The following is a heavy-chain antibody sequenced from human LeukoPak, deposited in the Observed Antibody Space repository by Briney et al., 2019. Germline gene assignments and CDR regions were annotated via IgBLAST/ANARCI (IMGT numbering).Heavy chain of an antibody. CDR3: ARAPGNSGGYYFDY. CDR2: IYYSGST. J-gene: IGHJ4*02. D-gene: IGHD2-15*01. V-gene: IGHV4-59*01. Sequence: PSETLSLTCTVSGGSISSYYWSWIRQPPGKGLEWIGYIYYSGSTNYNPSLKSRVTISVDTSKNQFSVKLSSVTAADTAVYYCARAPGNSGGYYFDYWGQGTLVTVSS. CDR1: GGSISSYY.